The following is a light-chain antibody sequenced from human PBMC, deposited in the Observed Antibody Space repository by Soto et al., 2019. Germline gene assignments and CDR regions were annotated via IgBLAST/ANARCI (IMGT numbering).Light chain of an antibody. J-gene: IGLJ3*02. Sequence: QSALTQPRSVSGSPGQSVTISCTGTNSDIGGYNYVSWYQQHPGKAPKVMIYDGSRRPSGVLDRFSGSKSGNTASLTISGLQAEDEAEYYCCSYAGTYNFWVFGGGTKLTVL. V-gene: IGLV2-11*01. CDR3: CSYAGTYNFWV. CDR1: NSDIGGYNY. CDR2: DGS.